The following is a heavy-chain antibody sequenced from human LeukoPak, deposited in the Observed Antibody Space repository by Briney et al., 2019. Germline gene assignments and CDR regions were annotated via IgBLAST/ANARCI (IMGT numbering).Heavy chain of an antibody. CDR3: ARGELLIYYDPRGRAFAI. J-gene: IGHJ3*02. D-gene: IGHD3-22*01. CDR1: GGSFSGYY. V-gene: IGHV4-34*01. CDR2: INHSGST. Sequence: PSETLSLTCAVYGGSFSGYYWSWIRQPPGKGLEWIGEINHSGSTNYNPSLKSRVTISVDTSKNQFSLKLSSVTAADTAVYYCARGELLIYYDPRGRAFAIWGQGTMVTVSS.